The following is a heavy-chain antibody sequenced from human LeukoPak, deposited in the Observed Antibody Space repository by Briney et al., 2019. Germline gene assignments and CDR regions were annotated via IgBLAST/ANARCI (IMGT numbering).Heavy chain of an antibody. CDR2: ISSEGSNT. J-gene: IGHJ4*02. CDR1: GFTFSTYG. D-gene: IGHD6-13*01. Sequence: PGGSLRLSCAASGFTFSTYGMHWVRQAPGKGLEWVAVISSEGSNTYYADSVKGRFTISRDNSKNTLYLQMNSLRAEDTAVYYCAYGSSWTYDFDYWGQGTLVTVSS. V-gene: IGHV3-30*03. CDR3: AYGSSWTYDFDY.